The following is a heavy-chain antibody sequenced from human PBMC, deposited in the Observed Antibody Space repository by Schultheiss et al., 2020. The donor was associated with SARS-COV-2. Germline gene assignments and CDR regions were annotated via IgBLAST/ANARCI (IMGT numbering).Heavy chain of an antibody. CDR2: ISGSGGST. Sequence: GGSLRLSCGASGFTFSSYAMSWVRQAPGKGLEWVSAISGSGGSTYYADSVKGRFTISRDNSKNTLYLQMNSLRAEDTAVYYCATSEAVAYPFDYWGQGTLVTVSS. CDR3: ATSEAVAYPFDY. V-gene: IGHV3-23*01. CDR1: GFTFSSYA. D-gene: IGHD6-19*01. J-gene: IGHJ4*02.